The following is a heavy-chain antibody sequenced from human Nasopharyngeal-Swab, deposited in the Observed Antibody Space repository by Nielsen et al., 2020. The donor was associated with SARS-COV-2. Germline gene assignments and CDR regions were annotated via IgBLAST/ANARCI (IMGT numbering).Heavy chain of an antibody. V-gene: IGHV4-39*07. CDR1: GASISNRTYY. J-gene: IGHJ4*02. CDR3: VRDESGDYLGLPFDS. Sequence: SETLSLTCSVSGASISNRTYYWGWIRQSPEKGLQWIGPVFYTGTYYNPSLQSRVTISVDTSQNQFSLKLTSVTAADTAVYYCVRDESGDYLGLPFDSWGPGTLVTVSS. D-gene: IGHD4-17*01. CDR2: VFYTGT.